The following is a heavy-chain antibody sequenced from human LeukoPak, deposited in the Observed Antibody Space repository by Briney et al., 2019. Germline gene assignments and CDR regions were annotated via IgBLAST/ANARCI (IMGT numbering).Heavy chain of an antibody. V-gene: IGHV3-11*01. J-gene: IGHJ4*02. D-gene: IGHD3-10*01. CDR3: ARDGALTMAIDY. CDR1: GFTVSSNY. CDR2: ISSSGSTI. Sequence: GGSLRLSCAASGFTVSSNYMSWVRQAPGKGLEWVSYISSSGSTIYYADSVKGRFTISRDNAKNSLYLQMNSLRAEDTAVYYCARDGALTMAIDYWGQGTLVTVSS.